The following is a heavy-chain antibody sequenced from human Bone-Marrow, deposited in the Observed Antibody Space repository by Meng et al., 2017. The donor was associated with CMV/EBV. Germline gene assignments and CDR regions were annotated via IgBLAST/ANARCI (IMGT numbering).Heavy chain of an antibody. V-gene: IGHV1-69*05. CDR3: ARGLLEMATMKVYYYYYGMDV. CDR2: IIPIFGTA. D-gene: IGHD5-24*01. CDR1: GGTFSSYA. J-gene: IGHJ6*02. Sequence: SVKVSCKASGGTFSSYAISWVRQAPGQGLEWMGGIIPIFGTANYAQKFQGRVTITTDESTSTAYMELSSLRSEDTAVYYRARGLLEMATMKVYYYYYGMDVWGQGTTVTVSS.